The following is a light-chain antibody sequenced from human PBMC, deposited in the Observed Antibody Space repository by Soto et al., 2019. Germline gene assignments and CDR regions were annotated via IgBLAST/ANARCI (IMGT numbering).Light chain of an antibody. Sequence: DIQMTQSPSSLSASVGDRVTFTCRATLDISNSLNWYQQKPGEAPKLLIYRASNLETGVPSRFSGSGSGTDFSLTISSLQPEDIATYYCQQYDDVPLFGGGTKVEI. CDR3: QQYDDVPL. CDR2: RAS. CDR1: LDISNS. J-gene: IGKJ4*01. V-gene: IGKV1-33*01.